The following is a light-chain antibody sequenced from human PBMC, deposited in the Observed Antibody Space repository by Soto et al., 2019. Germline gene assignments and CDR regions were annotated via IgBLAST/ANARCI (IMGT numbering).Light chain of an antibody. Sequence: EIVLTQSPGTLSLSPGERSTLSCMASQSVSSGYLAWYQQKPGQAPRLLIYGASSRATGIPDRFSGSGSGTDFTLTISRLEPEDFAVYFCQQYGSSPPTFGQGTKVDIK. CDR2: GAS. J-gene: IGKJ1*01. CDR1: QSVSSGY. V-gene: IGKV3-20*01. CDR3: QQYGSSPPT.